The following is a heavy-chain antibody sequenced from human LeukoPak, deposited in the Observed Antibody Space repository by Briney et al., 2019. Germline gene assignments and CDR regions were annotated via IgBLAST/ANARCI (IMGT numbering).Heavy chain of an antibody. CDR1: GFTFGGFT. CDR3: AGHGTFTNYYYTMDV. J-gene: IGHJ6*02. CDR2: IRSKTDNYAT. Sequence: GGSLKLSCGTSGFTFGGFTMPWVRQASGKGLEWVGRIRSKTDNYATSYAASVKGRFTISRDDSKNTAYLQMNSLEIEDTAVYFCAGHGTFTNYYYTMDVWGQGTTVTVSS. D-gene: IGHD2-8*01. V-gene: IGHV3-73*01.